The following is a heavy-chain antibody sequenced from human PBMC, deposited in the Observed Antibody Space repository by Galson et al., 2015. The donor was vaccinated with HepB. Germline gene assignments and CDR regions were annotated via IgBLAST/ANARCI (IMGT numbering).Heavy chain of an antibody. CDR1: GFTFSSYG. J-gene: IGHJ1*01. V-gene: IGHV3-33*01. CDR2: IWYDGSNK. D-gene: IGHD6-13*01. CDR3: ARGGGGSWLTLQH. Sequence: SLRLSCAASGFTFSSYGMHWVRQAPGKGLEWVAVIWYDGSNKYYADSGKGRFTISRDNSKKKLYLQMNSLRAEATAVYYCARGGGGSWLTLQHWGQGTLVTVSS.